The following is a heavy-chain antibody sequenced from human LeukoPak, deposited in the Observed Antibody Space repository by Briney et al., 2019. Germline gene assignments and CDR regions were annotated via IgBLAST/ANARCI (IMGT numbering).Heavy chain of an antibody. CDR1: GYTFTRYG. CDR3: ALSYYYDSSGYYYPFDY. CDR2: ISAYNGNT. D-gene: IGHD3-22*01. J-gene: IGHJ4*02. V-gene: IGHV1-18*01. Sequence: ASVKVSCKASGYTFTRYGMSWVRQAPGQGLEWMGWISAYNGNTNYAQKLQGRVTMTTDTSTSTAYMELRSLRSDDTAVYYCALSYYYDSSGYYYPFDYWGQGTLVTVSS.